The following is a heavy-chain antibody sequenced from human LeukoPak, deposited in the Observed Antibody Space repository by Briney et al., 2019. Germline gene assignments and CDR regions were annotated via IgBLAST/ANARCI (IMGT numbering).Heavy chain of an antibody. J-gene: IGHJ4*02. V-gene: IGHV4-34*01. D-gene: IGHD5-18*01. CDR3: ARATGHSYGSDY. CDR2: INHSGST. CDR1: GGSFSGYY. Sequence: SETLSLTCAVYGGSFSGYYWSWIRQPPGKGLEWIGEINHSGSTNYNPSLKSRVTISVDTSKNQFSLKLSSVTAADTAVYYCARATGHSYGSDYWGQGTLVTVSS.